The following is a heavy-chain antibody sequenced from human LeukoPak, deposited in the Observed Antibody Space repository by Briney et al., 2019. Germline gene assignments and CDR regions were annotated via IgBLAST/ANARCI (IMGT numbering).Heavy chain of an antibody. CDR1: GFIFSSYV. D-gene: IGHD6-6*01. CDR3: AKDSTIAARPVFDY. CDR2: ISVGSGDT. Sequence: GGSLRLSCEASGFIFSSYVMGWVRQAPGKGLEWVSSISVGSGDTFTADSVKGRFTITRENSKNTLSLQMSSPRVEDTAIYYCAKDSTIAARPVFDYWGQGTLVTVSS. J-gene: IGHJ4*02. V-gene: IGHV3-23*01.